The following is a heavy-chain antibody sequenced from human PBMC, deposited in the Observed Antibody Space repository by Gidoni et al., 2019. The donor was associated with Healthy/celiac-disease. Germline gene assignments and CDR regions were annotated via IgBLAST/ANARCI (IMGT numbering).Heavy chain of an antibody. CDR2: ISYDGSNK. J-gene: IGHJ3*02. D-gene: IGHD1-26*01. Sequence: TFSSYGMHWVRQAPGTGLEWVAVISYDGSNKYYADSVKGRFTISRDNSKNTLYLQMNSLRAEDTAVYYCATLVENIWGQGTMVTVSS. CDR3: ATLVENI. V-gene: IGHV3-30*03. CDR1: TFSSYG.